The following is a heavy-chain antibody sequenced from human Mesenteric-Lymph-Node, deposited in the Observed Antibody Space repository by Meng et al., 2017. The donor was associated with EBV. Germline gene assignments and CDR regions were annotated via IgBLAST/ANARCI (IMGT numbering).Heavy chain of an antibody. CDR3: AIGTSSYGPFDN. J-gene: IGHJ4*02. CDR2: IHHTGFT. V-gene: IGHV4-4*02. D-gene: IGHD3-10*01. Sequence: QVQLQESGPGLAKPSGTLSLTCAVSGGSISSANWWTWVRQSPERGLEWIGEIHHTGFTSYNPSLKSRAALAVDKSKNQFSLSLSSVTAADTAVYYCAIGTSSYGPFDNWGQGTLVTVSS. CDR1: GGSISSANW.